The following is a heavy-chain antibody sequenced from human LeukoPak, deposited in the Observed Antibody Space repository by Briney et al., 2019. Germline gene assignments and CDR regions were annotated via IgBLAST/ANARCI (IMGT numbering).Heavy chain of an antibody. CDR2: IYPGYSDT. J-gene: IGHJ5*02. CDR3: AREASFAPASPFDP. V-gene: IGHV5-51*01. Sequence: ESLKISCKGSGYSFTSYWIGLVREMPGKGLEWMWVIYPGYSDTRYSPSFQGQVTVSADKSISAAYLQWSSLKASDTAMYYCAREASFAPASPFDPWGQGTLVTVSS. CDR1: GYSFTSYW. D-gene: IGHD6-6*01.